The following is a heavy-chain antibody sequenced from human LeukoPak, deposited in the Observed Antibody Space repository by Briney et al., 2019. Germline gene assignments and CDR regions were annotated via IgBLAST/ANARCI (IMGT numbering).Heavy chain of an antibody. Sequence: PSDTLSLTCTVPGGSISSYYWSWIRQPPGKGLGWIGYIYYSGSTNYNPSLKSRVTISVDTSKNQFSLKLSSVTAADTAAYYCARDRGPYDFWSGRRKYNWFDPWSQGTLVTVSS. V-gene: IGHV4-59*01. D-gene: IGHD3-3*01. CDR1: GGSISSYY. J-gene: IGHJ5*02. CDR2: IYYSGST. CDR3: ARDRGPYDFWSGRRKYNWFDP.